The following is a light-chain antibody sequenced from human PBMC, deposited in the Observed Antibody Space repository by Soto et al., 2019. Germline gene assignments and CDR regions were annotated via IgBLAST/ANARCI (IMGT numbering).Light chain of an antibody. Sequence: EIVLTQSPGTLSLSPGERATLSCRASQSVSSSYLAWYQQKPGQAPRLLIYGASSRATGIPDRFSGSGSGTDFTLTINRLEPEDFAVYFCQQYGNSPPFTFGQGTKVAIK. CDR1: QSVSSSY. CDR3: QQYGNSPPFT. J-gene: IGKJ2*01. V-gene: IGKV3-20*01. CDR2: GAS.